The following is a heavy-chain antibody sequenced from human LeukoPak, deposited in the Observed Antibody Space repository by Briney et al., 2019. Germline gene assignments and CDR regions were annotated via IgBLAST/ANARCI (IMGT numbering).Heavy chain of an antibody. CDR1: GYTFTGYY. CDR2: MNPNSGNT. V-gene: IGHV1-8*02. J-gene: IGHJ4*02. Sequence: ASVKVSCKASGYTFTGYYVHWVRQATGQGLEWMGWMNPNSGNTGYAQKFQGRVTMTTDTSTSTAYMELRSLRSDDTAVYYCARTPEYYYDSSGYYPYYFDYWGQGTLVTVSS. CDR3: ARTPEYYYDSSGYYPYYFDY. D-gene: IGHD3-22*01.